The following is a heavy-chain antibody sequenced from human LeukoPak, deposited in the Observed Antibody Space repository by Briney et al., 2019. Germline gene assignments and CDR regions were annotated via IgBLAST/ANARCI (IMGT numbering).Heavy chain of an antibody. D-gene: IGHD5-18*01. CDR2: INPNSGDS. V-gene: IGHV1-2*02. CDR1: GYKFTGYY. CDR3: AREIGGILVFDY. J-gene: IGHJ4*02. Sequence: ASVKVSCTASGYKFTGYYMHWVRQAPGQGLEWMGWINPNSGDSHHAQKFQGRVTMTRDTSISTADMELSRLRSDDTAVYYCAREIGGILVFDYWGQGTLVTVSS.